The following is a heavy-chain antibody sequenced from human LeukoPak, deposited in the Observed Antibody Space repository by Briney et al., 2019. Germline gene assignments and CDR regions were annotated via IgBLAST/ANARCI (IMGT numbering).Heavy chain of an antibody. Sequence: ASVKVSCKASGYTFTGYYMHWVRQAPGRGLEWMGRINPNSGGTNYAQKFQGRVTMTRDTSISTAYMELSRLRSGDTAVYYCARTPRLPSGWGAFDIWGQGTMVTVSS. J-gene: IGHJ3*02. CDR2: INPNSGGT. CDR1: GYTFTGYY. V-gene: IGHV1-2*06. D-gene: IGHD3-16*01. CDR3: ARTPRLPSGWGAFDI.